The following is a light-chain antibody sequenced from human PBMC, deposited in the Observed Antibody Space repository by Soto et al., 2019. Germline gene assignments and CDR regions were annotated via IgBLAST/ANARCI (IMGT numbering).Light chain of an antibody. CDR1: QSISDS. J-gene: IGKJ1*01. Sequence: DIQMTQSPSTLSASVGDRVTITCRASQSISDSLAWYQQKPGKAPKLLIYEASSLKSGVPSWFSGSRSGTEYTLTISSLQPDDFATYYCQQYNGYWTFGQGTKVEIK. V-gene: IGKV1-5*03. CDR2: EAS. CDR3: QQYNGYWT.